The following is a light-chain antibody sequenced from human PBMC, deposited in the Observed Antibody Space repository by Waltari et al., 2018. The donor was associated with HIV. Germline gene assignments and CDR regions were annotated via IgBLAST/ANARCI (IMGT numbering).Light chain of an antibody. CDR3: QQYYSTPPT. J-gene: IGKJ2*01. V-gene: IGKV4-1*01. CDR2: WAS. Sequence: DIVMTQSPDPLAVSLGERASIHCKSSQSLLYTSNSKNYLAWYQQRPGQPLKLLIYWASIRESGVPDRFSGSGSGTDFTLTISSLQAEDVAVYYCQQYYSTPPTFGQGTKLEIK. CDR1: QSLLYTSNSKNY.